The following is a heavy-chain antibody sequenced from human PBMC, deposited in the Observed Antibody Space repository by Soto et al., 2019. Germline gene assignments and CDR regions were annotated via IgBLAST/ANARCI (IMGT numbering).Heavy chain of an antibody. J-gene: IGHJ4*02. CDR2: INPSGGST. V-gene: IGHV1-46*03. CDR1: GDTFASYY. CDR3: ARAGYSYVDY. D-gene: IGHD5-18*01. Sequence: GASVEVSCKASGDTFASYYRHWVRQAPGQGLEWMGIINPSGGSTSYAQKFQGRVTMTRDTSTSTVYMELSSLRSEDTAVYYCARAGYSYVDYWGQGTLVTVSS.